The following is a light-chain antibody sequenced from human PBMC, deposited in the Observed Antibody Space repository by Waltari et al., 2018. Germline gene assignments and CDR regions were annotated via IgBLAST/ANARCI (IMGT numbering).Light chain of an antibody. J-gene: IGLJ1*01. CDR3: SSYTTSSAPGV. Sequence: QSALTQPASVSGSPAPSITIPCSGTASDVGAYDFVSWYQQHPGQAPHLIIYEVSNRPSGISNRFSASKSGNTASLTISGLQAEDEADYYCSSYTTSSAPGVFGTGTRVTVL. V-gene: IGLV2-14*01. CDR2: EVS. CDR1: ASDVGAYDF.